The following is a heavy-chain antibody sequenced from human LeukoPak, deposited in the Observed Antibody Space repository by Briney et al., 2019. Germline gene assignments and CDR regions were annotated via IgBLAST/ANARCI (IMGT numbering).Heavy chain of an antibody. Sequence: GGSLRLSCAASRFTFRSYEMNWVRQAPGKGLEWVSYISSSGNTIYYADSMKGRFTISRDNARNSLYLQMNSLRAEDTAMYFCARDSNPYCSGGSCTAFDIWGQGTMVTVSS. V-gene: IGHV3-48*03. CDR1: RFTFRSYE. CDR2: ISSSGNTI. J-gene: IGHJ3*02. D-gene: IGHD2-15*01. CDR3: ARDSNPYCSGGSCTAFDI.